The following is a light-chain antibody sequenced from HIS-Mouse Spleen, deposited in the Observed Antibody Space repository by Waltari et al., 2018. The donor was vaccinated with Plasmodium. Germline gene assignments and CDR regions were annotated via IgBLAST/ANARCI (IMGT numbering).Light chain of an antibody. CDR2: EGS. J-gene: IGLJ2*01. CDR1: SSDVGGYNY. Sequence: QSALTQPPSASGSPGQSVTISCTGTSSDVGGYNYVSWYQQHPGKAPKLMIYEGSKRPSGVPDRFSCSKAGSTASLTVSGLQAEDEADYYCSSYAGSNNLVFGGGTKLTVL. CDR3: SSYAGSNNLV. V-gene: IGLV2-8*01.